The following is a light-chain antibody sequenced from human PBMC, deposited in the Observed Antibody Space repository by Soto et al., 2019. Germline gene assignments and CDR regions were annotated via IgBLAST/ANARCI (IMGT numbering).Light chain of an antibody. J-gene: IGKJ3*01. CDR1: QGISDY. V-gene: IGKV1-27*01. CDR2: AAS. CDR3: QKYISVPFT. Sequence: DIQMTQSPSSLSASVGDRVTITCRASQGISDYLAWYQQKPGKVPKLLIYAASTLPSGVPSRFSGSGSGTDFTLTINGLQPEDVATYYCQKYISVPFTFGPGTKVDFK.